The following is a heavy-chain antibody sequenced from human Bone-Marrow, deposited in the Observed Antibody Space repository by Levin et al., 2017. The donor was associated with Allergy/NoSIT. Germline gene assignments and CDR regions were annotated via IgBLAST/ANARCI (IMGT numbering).Heavy chain of an antibody. Sequence: KGSGPTLVKPTQTLTLTCTFSGFSLSTTAVGVGWIRPPPGKALEWLALIYWDDDKRYSPSLKSRLTITKDTSKNHVVLTMTNMDPVDTATYYCAPRLRSGFDYWGQGTLVTVSS. CDR3: APRLRSGFDY. D-gene: IGHD3-3*01. V-gene: IGHV2-5*02. CDR1: GFSLSTTAVG. CDR2: IYWDDDK. J-gene: IGHJ4*02.